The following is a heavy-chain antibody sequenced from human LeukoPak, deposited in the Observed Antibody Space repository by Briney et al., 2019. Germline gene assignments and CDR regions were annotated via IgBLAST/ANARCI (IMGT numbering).Heavy chain of an antibody. Sequence: ASVKVSCKASGYTFTGYYMHWVRQAPGQVLEWMGWINPNSGGTNYAQKFQGRVTMTRDTSISTAYMELSRLRSDDTAVYYCARDLRTLGVRYYFDYWGQGTLVTVSS. D-gene: IGHD4-17*01. J-gene: IGHJ4*02. CDR1: GYTFTGYY. V-gene: IGHV1-2*02. CDR3: ARDLRTLGVRYYFDY. CDR2: INPNSGGT.